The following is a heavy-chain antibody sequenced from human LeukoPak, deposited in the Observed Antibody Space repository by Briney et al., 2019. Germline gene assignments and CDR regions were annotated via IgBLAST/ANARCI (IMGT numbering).Heavy chain of an antibody. CDR1: GGSISSGGYY. V-gene: IGHV4-61*02. Sequence: NPSETLCLTCTVSGGSISSGGYYWSWIRQPAGKGLEWIGRIYTSGSTNYNPSLKSRVTMSVDTSKNQFSLKLSSVTAADTAVYYCARDLFTQNQVGYSSSWSSGYYYGMDVWGQGTTVTVSS. D-gene: IGHD6-13*01. CDR3: ARDLFTQNQVGYSSSWSSGYYYGMDV. J-gene: IGHJ6*02. CDR2: IYTSGST.